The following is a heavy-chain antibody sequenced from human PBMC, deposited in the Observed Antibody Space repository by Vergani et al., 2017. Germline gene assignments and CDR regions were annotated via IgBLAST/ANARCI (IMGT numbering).Heavy chain of an antibody. V-gene: IGHV4-59*01. Sequence: VQLQESGPGLVKPSETLSLTCTVSGGSISSYYWSWIRQPPGKGLGWIGYIYYSGSTNYNPSLKSRVTISVDTSKNQFSLKLSSVTAADTAVYYCAREKPSGYGNNFDYWGQGTLVTVSS. CDR3: AREKPSGYGNNFDY. CDR1: GGSISSYY. CDR2: IYYSGST. J-gene: IGHJ4*02. D-gene: IGHD5-12*01.